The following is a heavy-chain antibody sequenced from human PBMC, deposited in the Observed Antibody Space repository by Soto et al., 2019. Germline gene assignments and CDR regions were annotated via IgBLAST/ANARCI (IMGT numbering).Heavy chain of an antibody. Sequence: GGSLRLSCAASGFTFSSYGMHWVRQAPGKGLEWVAVIWYDGSNKYYADSVKGRFTISRDNSKNTLYLQMNSLRAEDTAVYYCARDAPRYYGSEPYYFDYWGQGTLVTVSS. CDR1: GFTFSSYG. J-gene: IGHJ4*02. D-gene: IGHD3-10*01. CDR2: IWYDGSNK. V-gene: IGHV3-33*01. CDR3: ARDAPRYYGSEPYYFDY.